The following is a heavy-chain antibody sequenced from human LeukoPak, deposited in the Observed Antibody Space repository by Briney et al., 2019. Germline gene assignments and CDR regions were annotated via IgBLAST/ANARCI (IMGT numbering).Heavy chain of an antibody. V-gene: IGHV3-23*01. Sequence: QPGGSLILSCAASGFTFSSYAMSWVRQAPGKGLEWVSAISGSGGSTYYADSVKGRFTISRDNSKNTLYLQMNSLRAEDTAVYYCAKGPYDYVWGSYLDYWGQGTLVTVSS. J-gene: IGHJ4*02. D-gene: IGHD3-16*01. CDR1: GFTFSSYA. CDR3: AKGPYDYVWGSYLDY. CDR2: ISGSGGST.